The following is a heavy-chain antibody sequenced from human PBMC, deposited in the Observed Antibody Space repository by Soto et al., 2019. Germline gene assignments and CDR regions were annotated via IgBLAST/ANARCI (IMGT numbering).Heavy chain of an antibody. J-gene: IGHJ6*02. CDR3: ARDRRYCSSTSCYAGDYYYYYYGMDV. D-gene: IGHD2-2*01. CDR1: GGSISSYY. Sequence: SETLSLTCTVSGGSISSYYWSWIRQPPGKGLEWIGYIYYSGSTNYNPSLRSRVTISVDTSKNQFSLKLSSVTAADTAVYYCARDRRYCSSTSCYAGDYYYYYYGMDVWGQGTTVTVS. CDR2: IYYSGST. V-gene: IGHV4-59*01.